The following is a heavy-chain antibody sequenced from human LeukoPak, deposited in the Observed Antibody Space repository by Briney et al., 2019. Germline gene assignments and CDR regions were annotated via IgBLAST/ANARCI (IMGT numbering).Heavy chain of an antibody. J-gene: IGHJ4*02. V-gene: IGHV1-2*02. CDR1: GYTFTGYY. Sequence: ASVKVSCKASGYTFTGYYMHWVRQAPGQGLEWMGWINPNSGGTNYAQKFQGRVTMTRDTSISTAYMELSRLRSDDTAVYYCARDRGFYEAVSTKPDYWGQGTLVTVSS. CDR3: ARDRGFYEAVSTKPDY. D-gene: IGHD3-16*01. CDR2: INPNSGGT.